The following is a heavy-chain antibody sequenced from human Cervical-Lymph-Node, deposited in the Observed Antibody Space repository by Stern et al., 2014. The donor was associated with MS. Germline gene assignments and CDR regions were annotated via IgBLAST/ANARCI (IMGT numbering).Heavy chain of an antibody. D-gene: IGHD4-23*01. J-gene: IGHJ1*01. Sequence: QVQLVESGGGVVQPGRPLRLSCAASGFTFSSSGMHWVRQAPGKGLEWLTIIYYDGSNKYYADSVKGRFTISRDNSKNTLYLQMNSLRAEDTAVYYCAREGGNTAEYFQHWGQGTLVTVSS. CDR3: AREGGNTAEYFQH. CDR1: GFTFSSSG. CDR2: IYYDGSNK. V-gene: IGHV3-33*01.